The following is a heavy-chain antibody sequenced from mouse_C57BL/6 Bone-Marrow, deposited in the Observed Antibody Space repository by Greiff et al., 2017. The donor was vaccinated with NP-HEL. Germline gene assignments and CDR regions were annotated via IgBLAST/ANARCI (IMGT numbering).Heavy chain of an antibody. V-gene: IGHV1-74*01. J-gene: IGHJ3*01. Sequence: QVQLQQPGAELVKPGASVKVSCKASGYTFTSYWMHWVKQRPGQGLEWIGRVYPSDSDTNYNQKFKGKATLTVNKSSSTAYMQLSGLTSAASAVYYCAIWGVYYGNYWFAYWGQGTLVTVSA. CDR3: AIWGVYYGNYWFAY. CDR1: GYTFTSYW. D-gene: IGHD2-1*01. CDR2: VYPSDSDT.